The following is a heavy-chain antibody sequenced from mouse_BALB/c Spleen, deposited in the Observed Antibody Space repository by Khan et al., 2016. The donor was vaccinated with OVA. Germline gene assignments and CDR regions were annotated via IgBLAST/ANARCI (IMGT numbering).Heavy chain of an antibody. J-gene: IGHJ4*01. D-gene: IGHD2-14*01. V-gene: IGHV9-3-1*01. CDR1: GYTFTIYG. Sequence: QIQLVQSGPELKKPGETVKISCTASGYTFTIYGMNWVRQAPGKGLKWMGWINTYTGEPTYADDFKGRFAFSLETSASTAFLQLNNLKNEDTATYFCARMRYNGTMDNWGKGTSVTVSS. CDR3: ARMRYNGTMDN. CDR2: INTYTGEP.